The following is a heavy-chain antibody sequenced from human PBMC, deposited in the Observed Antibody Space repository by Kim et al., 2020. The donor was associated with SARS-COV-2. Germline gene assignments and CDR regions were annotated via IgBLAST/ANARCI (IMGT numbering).Heavy chain of an antibody. V-gene: IGHV3-30*03. J-gene: IGHJ3*02. D-gene: IGHD3-10*01. Sequence: DPVKGRFTISSDNSMNALYLKMNSLRAEDTAVYYCALRMVRGVITTAFDIWGQGTMVTVSS. CDR3: ALRMVRGVITTAFDI.